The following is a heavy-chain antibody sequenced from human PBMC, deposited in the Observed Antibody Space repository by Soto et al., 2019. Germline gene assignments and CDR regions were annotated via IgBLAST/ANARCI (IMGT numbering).Heavy chain of an antibody. V-gene: IGHV4-34*01. CDR2: INHSGST. J-gene: IGHJ4*02. CDR1: GGSFSGYY. D-gene: IGHD3-10*01. CDR3: ASITMVRGHPSGY. Sequence: SETLSLTCAVYGGSFSGYYCNWIRQPPEKGLEWIGEINHSGSTNYTPSLKSRVTISVDTSKNQFSLKLSSVTAADTAVYYCASITMVRGHPSGYWGQGTLVTVSS.